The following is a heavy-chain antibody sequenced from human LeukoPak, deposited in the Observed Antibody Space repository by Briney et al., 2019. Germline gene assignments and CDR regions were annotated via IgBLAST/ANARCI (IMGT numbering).Heavy chain of an antibody. D-gene: IGHD6-13*01. V-gene: IGHV3-30-3*01. CDR3: ARISRVEPGW. Sequence: GGSLRLSCAASGFTFRSYAMHWVRQAPGKGLEWLAVISYHGSNKYYADSVKGRFTISRDNSKNTLSLQMNSLRNDDTAVYYCARISRVEPGWWGQGTLVIVSS. J-gene: IGHJ1*01. CDR1: GFTFRSYA. CDR2: ISYHGSNK.